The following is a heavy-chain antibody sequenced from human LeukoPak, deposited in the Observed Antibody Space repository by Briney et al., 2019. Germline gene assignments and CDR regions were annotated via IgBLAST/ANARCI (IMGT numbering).Heavy chain of an antibody. Sequence: SETLSLTCAVYGGSFSGYYWSWIRQPPGKGLEWIGEINHSGSTNYNPSLKSRVTISVDTSKNQFSLKLSSVTAADTAVYYCARDVVAAAGTWDYWGQGTLVTVSS. CDR1: GGSFSGYY. V-gene: IGHV4-34*01. D-gene: IGHD6-13*01. CDR2: INHSGST. J-gene: IGHJ4*02. CDR3: ARDVVAAAGTWDY.